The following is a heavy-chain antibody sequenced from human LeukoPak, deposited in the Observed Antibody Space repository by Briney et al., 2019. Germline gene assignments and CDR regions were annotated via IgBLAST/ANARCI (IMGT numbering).Heavy chain of an antibody. CDR1: GGSISSYY. Sequence: PSETLSLTCTVSGGSISSYYWSWIRQPPGKGLGWIGYIYYSGSTNYNPSLKSRVTISVDTSKNQFSLKLSSVTAADTAVYYCASTSEGYCSGGSCYATPYFDYWGQGTLVTVSS. CDR3: ASTSEGYCSGGSCYATPYFDY. D-gene: IGHD2-15*01. CDR2: IYYSGST. J-gene: IGHJ4*02. V-gene: IGHV4-59*01.